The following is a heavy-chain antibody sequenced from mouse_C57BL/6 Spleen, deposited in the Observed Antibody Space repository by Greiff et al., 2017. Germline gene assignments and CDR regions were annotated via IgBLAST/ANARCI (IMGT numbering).Heavy chain of an antibody. J-gene: IGHJ3*01. CDR1: GYTFTGYW. CDR3: ARAYYYGRSYGRFAY. Sequence: SGAELMKPGASVKLSCKATGYTFTGYWIEWVKQRPGHGLEWIGEILPGSGSTNYNEKFKGKATFTADTSSNTAYMQLSSLTTEDAAIYVCARAYYYGRSYGRFAYWGQGTLVTVSA. D-gene: IGHD1-1*01. V-gene: IGHV1-9*01. CDR2: ILPGSGST.